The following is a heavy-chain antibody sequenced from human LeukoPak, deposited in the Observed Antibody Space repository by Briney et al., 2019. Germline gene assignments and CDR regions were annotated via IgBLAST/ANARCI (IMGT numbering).Heavy chain of an antibody. J-gene: IGHJ4*02. Sequence: GGSLRLSCAASEFTFSGYAMSWVRQAPGKGLEWVSAISGSGGSTYYADSVKGRFTISRDNSKNTLYLQMNSLRAEDTAVYYCAKDGGSYYYDSSGYYADYWGQGTLVTVSS. CDR2: ISGSGGST. CDR3: AKDGGSYYYDSSGYYADY. D-gene: IGHD3-22*01. CDR1: EFTFSGYA. V-gene: IGHV3-23*01.